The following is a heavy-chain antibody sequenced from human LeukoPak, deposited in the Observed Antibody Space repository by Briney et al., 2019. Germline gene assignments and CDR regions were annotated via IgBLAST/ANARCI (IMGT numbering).Heavy chain of an antibody. V-gene: IGHV3-49*04. Sequence: GRSLRLSCTASGFTFGDYAMSWVRQAPGKGLKWVGFIRSKAYGGTTEYAASVKGRFTISRDDSKSIAYLQMNSLKTEDTAVYYCTRDVADYDFSSDYWGQGTLVTVSS. J-gene: IGHJ4*02. CDR2: IRSKAYGGTT. CDR1: GFTFGDYA. CDR3: TRDVADYDFSSDY. D-gene: IGHD3-3*01.